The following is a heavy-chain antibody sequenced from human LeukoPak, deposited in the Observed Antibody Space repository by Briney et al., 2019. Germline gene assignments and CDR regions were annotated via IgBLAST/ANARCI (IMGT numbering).Heavy chain of an antibody. CDR3: ARKRPNYFDY. CDR2: ISSSSTYI. Sequence: GGSLRLSCAASGFTFSSYSMNWVRQAPGKGLEWVSSISSSSTYIYYADSVKGRFTVSRDNAKNSLYLQMNSLRAEDTALYYCARKRPNYFDYWGQGTLVTVSS. CDR1: GFTFSSYS. V-gene: IGHV3-21*01. J-gene: IGHJ4*02.